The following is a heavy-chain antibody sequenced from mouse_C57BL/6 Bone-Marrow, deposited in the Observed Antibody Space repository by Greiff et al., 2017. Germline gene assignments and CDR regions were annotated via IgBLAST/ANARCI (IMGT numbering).Heavy chain of an antibody. CDR3: ARDAEGLDY. Sequence: EVKVVESGGGLVQSGRSLRLSCATSGFTFSDFYMEWVRQAPGKGLEWIAASSNKANDYTTEYSASVKGRFSVSRNTDQSILYPQMNAMRAEDTAIYYCARDAEGLDYWGQGTTLTVSS. V-gene: IGHV7-1*01. J-gene: IGHJ2*01. D-gene: IGHD3-3*01. CDR1: GFTFSDFY. CDR2: SSNKANDYTT.